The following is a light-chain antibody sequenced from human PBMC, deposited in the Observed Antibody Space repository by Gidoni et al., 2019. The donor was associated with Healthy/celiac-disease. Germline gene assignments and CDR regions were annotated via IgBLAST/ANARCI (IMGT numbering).Light chain of an antibody. V-gene: IGKV4-1*01. Sequence: DIVMTQSPDSLAVSLGERATINCKSSRTVLYSSNNRNYLAWYQQQPRQPPKLLISWASTRESGVPDRFSGSGSGTDFTLTISSLQAEDVAVYYCQQYYSSPPTFGQGTKVEIK. CDR3: QQYYSSPPT. CDR1: RTVLYSSNNRNY. J-gene: IGKJ1*01. CDR2: WAS.